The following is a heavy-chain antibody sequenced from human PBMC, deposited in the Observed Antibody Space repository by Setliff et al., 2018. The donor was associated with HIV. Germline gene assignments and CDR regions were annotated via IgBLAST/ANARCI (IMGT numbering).Heavy chain of an antibody. D-gene: IGHD2-21*01. Sequence: WIRQPPGKGLEWIGRIKSKTDGGTTEYAAPVKGRFTISRDDSKSIAYLQMNSLKTEDTAVYYCTRDLSHIVVVMPRFRYWGQGTLVTVSS. J-gene: IGHJ4*02. CDR3: TRDLSHIVVVMPRFRY. CDR2: IKSKTDGGTT. V-gene: IGHV3-15*01.